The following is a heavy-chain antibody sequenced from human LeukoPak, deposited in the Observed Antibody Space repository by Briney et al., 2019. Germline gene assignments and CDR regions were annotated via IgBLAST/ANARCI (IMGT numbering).Heavy chain of an antibody. Sequence: GGSLRLSCAASGFTFSSYAMSWVRQAPGKGLEWVSAISGSGGSTYYADSVKGRFTISRDNSKNTLYLQMSSLRAEDTAVYYCAKDLFIVGATGRFDYWGQGTLVTVSS. J-gene: IGHJ4*02. CDR1: GFTFSSYA. V-gene: IGHV3-23*01. CDR2: ISGSGGST. D-gene: IGHD1-26*01. CDR3: AKDLFIVGATGRFDY.